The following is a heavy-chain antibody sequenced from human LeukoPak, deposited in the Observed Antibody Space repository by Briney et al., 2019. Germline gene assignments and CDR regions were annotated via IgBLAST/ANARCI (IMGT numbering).Heavy chain of an antibody. J-gene: IGHJ4*02. D-gene: IGHD1-14*01. CDR2: IIPIFGTA. Sequence: SVKVSCKASGGTFSSYAISWVRQAPGQGLEWMGGIIPIFGTANYAQKFQGRVTITADESTSTAYMELSSLRSEDTAVYYCARGNLSEEDFDYWGQGTLVTVSS. V-gene: IGHV1-69*13. CDR1: GGTFSSYA. CDR3: ARGNLSEEDFDY.